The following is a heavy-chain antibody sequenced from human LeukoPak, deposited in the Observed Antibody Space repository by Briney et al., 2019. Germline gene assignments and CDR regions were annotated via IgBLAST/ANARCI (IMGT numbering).Heavy chain of an antibody. Sequence: GGSLRLSCAASGFTFRSHWMSWVRQAPGKGQEWVANIKQEGSEKYYVDSVKGRFTVSRDNAKNSLYLQINSLRAEDTAVYYCAREGGNGWSLDYWGQGTLVTVSS. CDR3: AREGGNGWSLDY. V-gene: IGHV3-7*03. D-gene: IGHD6-19*01. CDR1: GFTFRSHW. CDR2: IKQEGSEK. J-gene: IGHJ4*02.